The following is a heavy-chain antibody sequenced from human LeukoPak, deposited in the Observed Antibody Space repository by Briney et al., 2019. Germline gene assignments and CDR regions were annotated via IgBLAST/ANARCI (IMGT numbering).Heavy chain of an antibody. CDR3: AYSSSYQQH. CDR1: GGSFSSYY. V-gene: IGHV4-34*01. D-gene: IGHD3-22*01. J-gene: IGHJ1*01. CDR2: INHSGST. Sequence: PSETLSLTCAVYGGSFSSYYWSWIRQPPGKGLEWIGEINHSGSTNYNPSLKSRVTISVDPSKNHFSLKLSSVTAADTAVYYCAYSSSYQQHWAQGTLVTVSS.